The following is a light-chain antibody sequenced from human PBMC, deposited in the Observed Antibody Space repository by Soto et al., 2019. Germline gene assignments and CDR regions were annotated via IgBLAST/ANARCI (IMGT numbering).Light chain of an antibody. CDR1: QDIRGA. CDR2: DVS. CDR3: QQFNTYPST. Sequence: AIQLTQSPSSLSASVGDRVTITCRASQDIRGALAWYQQKPGKPPKLLIFDVSSLQSGVPSRFSGSGSGTDFTLTISSLQPEDFGTYYCQQFNTYPSTFGQGTRLEIK. V-gene: IGKV1-13*02. J-gene: IGKJ5*01.